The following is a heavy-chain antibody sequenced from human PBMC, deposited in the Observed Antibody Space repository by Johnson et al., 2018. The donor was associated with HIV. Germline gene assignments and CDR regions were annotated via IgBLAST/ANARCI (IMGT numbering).Heavy chain of an antibody. CDR1: GFTFSSYG. CDR3: AKSIAAAGTNAFDI. CDR2: IWYDGSNK. V-gene: IGHV3-30*02. D-gene: IGHD6-13*01. J-gene: IGHJ3*02. Sequence: QVQLVESGGGLVHPGGSLRLSCAASGFTFSSYGMHWVRQAPGKGLEWVAVIWYDGSNKYYADSVKGRFTISRDNSKNTLYLQMNSLRDEDTAVYYCAKSIAAAGTNAFDIWGQGTMVTVSS.